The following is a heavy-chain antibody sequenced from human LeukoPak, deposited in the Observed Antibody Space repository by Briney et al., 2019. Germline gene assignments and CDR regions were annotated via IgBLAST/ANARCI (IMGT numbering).Heavy chain of an antibody. CDR3: ASRCSLYYLGY. Sequence: GGPVTLSCAASGLRLRSNAMTWVRQPPAKELEWVDCLDGGGSTYHPDPVKDRFTISSDNSDHTLFLQMDSLRAGDTAVYYCASRCSLYYLGYWGRGGMVSVCS. J-gene: IGHJ4*02. CDR2: LDGGGST. V-gene: IGHV3-53*01. D-gene: IGHD3-10*01. CDR1: GLRLRSNA.